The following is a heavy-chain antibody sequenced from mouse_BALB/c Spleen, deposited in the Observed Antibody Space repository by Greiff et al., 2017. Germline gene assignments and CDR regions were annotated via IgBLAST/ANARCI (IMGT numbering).Heavy chain of an antibody. J-gene: IGHJ4*01. V-gene: IGHV10-3*03. Sequence: EVQLVESGGGLVQPKGSLKLSCAASGFTFNTYAMHWVCQAPGKGLEWVARIRSKSNNYATYYADSVKDRFTISRDDSQSMLYLQMNNLKTEDTAMYYCVRGNYYAMDYWGQGTSVTVSS. CDR1: GFTFNTYA. CDR3: VRGNYYAMDY. CDR2: IRSKSNNYAT.